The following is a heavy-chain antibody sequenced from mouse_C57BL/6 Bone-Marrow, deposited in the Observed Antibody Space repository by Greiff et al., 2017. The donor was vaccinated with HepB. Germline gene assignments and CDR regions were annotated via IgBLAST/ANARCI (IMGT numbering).Heavy chain of an antibody. Sequence: QVQLQQPGAELVKPGASVKLSCKASGYTFTSYWMHWVKQRPGQGLEWIGIIHPNSGSTNYNEKFKSKATLTVDKSSSTAYMQLSSLTSEDSAVYYCARIYAYYFDYWGQGTTLTVSS. J-gene: IGHJ2*01. D-gene: IGHD1-1*01. V-gene: IGHV1-64*01. CDR1: GYTFTSYW. CDR3: ARIYAYYFDY. CDR2: IHPNSGST.